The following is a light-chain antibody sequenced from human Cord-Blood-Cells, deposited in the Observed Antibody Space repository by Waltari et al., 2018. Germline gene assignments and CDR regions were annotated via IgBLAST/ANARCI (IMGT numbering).Light chain of an antibody. CDR1: SSDVGGYNY. Sequence: QSALTQSASVSGSPGQSITISCTGTSSDVGGYNYVSWYQQHPGKAPKLMIYDVSNRPSGVSTRFSGSKSGNTASLTISGLQAEDEADYYCSSYTSSSRVFGGGTKLTVL. CDR2: DVS. V-gene: IGLV2-14*01. J-gene: IGLJ3*02. CDR3: SSYTSSSRV.